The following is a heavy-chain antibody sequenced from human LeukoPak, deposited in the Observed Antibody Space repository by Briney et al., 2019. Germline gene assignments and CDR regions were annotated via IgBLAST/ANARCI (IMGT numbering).Heavy chain of an antibody. CDR3: AKGDYDRSGTFDY. CDR2: ISASGGNS. V-gene: IGHV3-23*01. Sequence: GGSLRLSCTASGFTFSTYAMTWVRQAPGKGLEWVSAISASGGNSYYADSVKGRFTMSRDNFKNTLYLQMNSLRAEDTAVYYCAKGDYDRSGTFDYWGQGTLVTVSS. D-gene: IGHD3-22*01. CDR1: GFTFSTYA. J-gene: IGHJ4*02.